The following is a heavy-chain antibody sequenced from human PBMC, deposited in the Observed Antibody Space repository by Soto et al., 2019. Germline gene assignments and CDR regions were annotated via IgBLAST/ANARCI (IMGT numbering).Heavy chain of an antibody. Sequence: GGSLRLSCAASGFTFSNAWMNWVRQAPGKGLEWVGRIKSKTDGGTTDYAAPVKGRFTISRDDSKNTLYLQMNSLKTEDTAVYYCTTGNYDSSGYYLIDGYYWGQGTLVTVSS. D-gene: IGHD3-22*01. CDR2: IKSKTDGGTT. V-gene: IGHV3-15*07. J-gene: IGHJ4*02. CDR3: TTGNYDSSGYYLIDGYY. CDR1: GFTFSNAW.